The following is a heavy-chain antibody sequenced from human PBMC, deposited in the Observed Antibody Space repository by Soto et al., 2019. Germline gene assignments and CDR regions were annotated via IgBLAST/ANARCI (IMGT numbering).Heavy chain of an antibody. CDR3: AKDVSNYGIMTY. J-gene: IGHJ4*02. Sequence: HPGGSLRLSCAASGFTFSGYDMHWVRQAPGKGLEWVAVISYDGSNKSYGDSVKGRFTISRDNSKNTLYLQMNSLGADDTAVYYCAKDVSNYGIMTYWGQGTLVTVSS. D-gene: IGHD4-4*01. CDR1: GFTFSGYD. V-gene: IGHV3-30*18. CDR2: ISYDGSNK.